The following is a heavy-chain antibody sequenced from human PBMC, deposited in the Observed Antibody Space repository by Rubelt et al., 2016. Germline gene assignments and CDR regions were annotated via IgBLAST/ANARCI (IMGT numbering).Heavy chain of an antibody. V-gene: IGHV1-18*01. CDR3: ASVKDIVVVPAAIYFDY. J-gene: IGHJ4*02. CDR2: ISAYNGNT. Sequence: TFTSYGISWVRQAPGQGLEWMGWISAYNGNTNYAQKLQGRVTMTTDTSTSTAYMELSSLRSEDTAVYYCASVKDIVVVPAAIYFDYWGQGTLVTVSS. D-gene: IGHD2-2*01. CDR1: TFTSYG.